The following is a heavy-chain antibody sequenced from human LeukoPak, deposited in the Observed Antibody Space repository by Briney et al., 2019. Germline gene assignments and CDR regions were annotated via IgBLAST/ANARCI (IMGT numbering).Heavy chain of an antibody. CDR1: GGSFSGYS. J-gene: IGHJ5*02. CDR3: ARWGTYASTSNWFDP. V-gene: IGHV4-34*01. D-gene: IGHD2-2*01. Sequence: PSETLSLTCAVSGGSFSGYSWSWIRQPPGKGLEWIGEINHSGSTNYNPSLKSRVTISVDTSKNQFSLRLSSVTAADTAVYYCARWGTYASTSNWFDPWDQGTLVTVSS. CDR2: INHSGST.